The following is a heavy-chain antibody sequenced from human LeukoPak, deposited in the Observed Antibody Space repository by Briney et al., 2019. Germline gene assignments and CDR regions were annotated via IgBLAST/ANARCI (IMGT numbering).Heavy chain of an antibody. Sequence: GGSLRLSCAASGFTFSSYGMHWVRQAPGKGLEWVAVISYDGSDKNYADSVKGRFTISRDNSKNTLYLQMNSLRAEDTAVYYCAKERGSAYYFDSWGQGTLVTVSS. CDR3: AKERGSAYYFDS. V-gene: IGHV3-30*18. J-gene: IGHJ4*02. CDR1: GFTFSSYG. CDR2: ISYDGSDK.